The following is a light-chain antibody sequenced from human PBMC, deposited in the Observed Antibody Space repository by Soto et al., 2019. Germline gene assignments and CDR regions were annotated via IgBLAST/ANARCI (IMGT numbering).Light chain of an antibody. CDR1: SGHSSYA. CDR3: QTWGTGIAV. J-gene: IGLJ7*01. V-gene: IGLV4-69*01. CDR2: LNSDGSH. Sequence: QSVLTQSPSASASLGASVKLTCTLSSGHSSYAIAWHQQQPEKGPRYLMKLNSDGSHSKGDGIPDRVSGSSSGAERYLTISSLPSEDEADYYCQTWGTGIAVFGGGTQLTVL.